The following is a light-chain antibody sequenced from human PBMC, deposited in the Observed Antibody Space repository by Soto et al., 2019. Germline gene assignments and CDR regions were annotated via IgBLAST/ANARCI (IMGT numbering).Light chain of an antibody. CDR3: QQYINWPPKT. V-gene: IGKV3-15*01. Sequence: EIVMTQSPATLSVSPGEKATLSCRASQSVGNNLAWYQQKPGQALRLLIYGASTRATGIPARFSGAGSGTEFTLTISSLQSEDFAVYYCQQYINWPPKTFGQGTKVEIK. CDR2: GAS. CDR1: QSVGNN. J-gene: IGKJ1*01.